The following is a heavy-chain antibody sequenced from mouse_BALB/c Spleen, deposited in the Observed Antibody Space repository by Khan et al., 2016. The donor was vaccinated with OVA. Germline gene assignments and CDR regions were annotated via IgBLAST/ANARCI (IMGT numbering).Heavy chain of an antibody. V-gene: IGHV9-3-1*01. Sequence: QIQLVQSGPELKKPGETVKISCKASGYTFTNYGMNWVKQSPGKALKWMGWINTYTGEPTYADDFKGRFAFSLETSATTAYLQINNLKNEDTATYFCARPLYFSYTLDYWGQGTSVTVSS. J-gene: IGHJ4*01. D-gene: IGHD2-1*01. CDR3: ARPLYFSYTLDY. CDR1: GYTFTNYG. CDR2: INTYTGEP.